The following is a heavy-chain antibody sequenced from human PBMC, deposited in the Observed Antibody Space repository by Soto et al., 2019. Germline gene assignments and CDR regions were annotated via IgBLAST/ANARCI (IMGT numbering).Heavy chain of an antibody. J-gene: IGHJ6*02. D-gene: IGHD3-10*01. Sequence: QVQLVESGGGVVQPGRSLRLSCAASGFTFSSYGMHWVRQAPGKGLEWVAVISYDGSNKYYADSVKGRFTISRDNSKNTLYLQMNGLRAEDTAVYYCAKDLRGGGNYYYYGMDVWGQGTTVTVSS. V-gene: IGHV3-30*18. CDR1: GFTFSSYG. CDR3: AKDLRGGGNYYYYGMDV. CDR2: ISYDGSNK.